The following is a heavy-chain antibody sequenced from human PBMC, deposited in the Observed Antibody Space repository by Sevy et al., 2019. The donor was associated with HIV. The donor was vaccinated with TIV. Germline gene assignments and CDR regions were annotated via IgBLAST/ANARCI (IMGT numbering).Heavy chain of an antibody. CDR1: GFTFSSYW. CDR2: IKQDGSEK. J-gene: IGHJ4*02. Sequence: GGSLRLSCAASGFTFSSYWMSWVRQAPGKGLEWVATIKQDGSEKYYVDSVKGRFTISRDNAKNSLYLQMNSLRAEDTAVYYCARDSLGDIVVVVAAPDYFDYWGQGTLVTVSS. V-gene: IGHV3-7*01. D-gene: IGHD2-15*01. CDR3: ARDSLGDIVVVVAAPDYFDY.